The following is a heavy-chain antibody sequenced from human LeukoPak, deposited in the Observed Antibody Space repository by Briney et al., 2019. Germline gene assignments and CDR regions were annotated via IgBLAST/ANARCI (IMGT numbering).Heavy chain of an antibody. CDR2: IYYSGST. V-gene: IGHV4-31*11. CDR1: GGSISSGGYY. CDR3: ARDQEATVTSVYYYGMDV. D-gene: IGHD4-17*01. Sequence: SETLSLTCAVSGGSISSGGYYWSWIRQHPGKGLEWIGYIYYSGSTYYNPSLKSRVTISVDTSKNQFSLKLSSVTAADTAMYYCARDQEATVTSVYYYGMDVWGQGTTVTVSS. J-gene: IGHJ6*02.